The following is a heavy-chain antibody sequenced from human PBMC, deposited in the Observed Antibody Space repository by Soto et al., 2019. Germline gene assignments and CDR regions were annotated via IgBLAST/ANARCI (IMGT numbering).Heavy chain of an antibody. CDR3: ARESGGATATLDYYYFYMDV. Sequence: VQLAQSGAEVKKPGASVKVSCKTSGDSFNDYYIHWVRQAPGQGLAWKGRINPNGGATKYAQKVQGRVTVTRDKSIRTIYMELSSLRSDDTAGYYCARESGGATATLDYYYFYMDVWGKGTTVTVSS. D-gene: IGHD5-12*01. CDR2: INPNGGAT. J-gene: IGHJ6*03. CDR1: GDSFNDYY. V-gene: IGHV1-2*06.